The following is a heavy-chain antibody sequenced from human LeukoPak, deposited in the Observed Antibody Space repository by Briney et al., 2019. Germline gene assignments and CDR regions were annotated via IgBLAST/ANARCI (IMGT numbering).Heavy chain of an antibody. D-gene: IGHD6-13*01. Sequence: PGNSLRLSCAASGFTFSTYPMHWVRQAPGKGLEWVAVVADDGKDKHYVESVKGRFTISRDNSKNALYLQMNSLRVEDTAVYYCARITKAAAGTDAFDIWGQGTMVTVSS. CDR2: VADDGKDK. V-gene: IGHV3-30*04. J-gene: IGHJ3*02. CDR3: ARITKAAAGTDAFDI. CDR1: GFTFSTYP.